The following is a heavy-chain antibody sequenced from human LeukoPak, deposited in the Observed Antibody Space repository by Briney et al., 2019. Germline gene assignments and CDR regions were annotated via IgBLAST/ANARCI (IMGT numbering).Heavy chain of an antibody. J-gene: IGHJ4*02. CDR1: GDSISSSDYY. CDR3: ARDQYDTWSRRGNFDS. Sequence: SETLSLTCTVSGDSISSSDYYWSWIRQHPGKGLEWIGYISYSGNTFYNPSLKSRVTISLDTSKSQFSLNLSSVTAADTAVFYCARDQYDTWSRRGNFDSWGQGTLVIVSS. CDR2: ISYSGNT. V-gene: IGHV4-31*03. D-gene: IGHD3-3*01.